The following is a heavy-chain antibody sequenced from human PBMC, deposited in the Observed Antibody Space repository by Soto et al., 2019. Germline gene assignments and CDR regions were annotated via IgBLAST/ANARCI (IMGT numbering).Heavy chain of an antibody. Sequence: GESLKISCKGSGYSFTSYWIGWVRQMPGKGLEWMGIIYPGDSDTRYSPSFQGQVTISADKSISTAYLQWSSLKASDTAMYYCAKGSGSYSFSYYYGMDVWGQGTTVTVSS. CDR1: GYSFTSYW. J-gene: IGHJ6*02. CDR2: IYPGDSDT. CDR3: AKGSGSYSFSYYYGMDV. V-gene: IGHV5-51*01. D-gene: IGHD3-10*01.